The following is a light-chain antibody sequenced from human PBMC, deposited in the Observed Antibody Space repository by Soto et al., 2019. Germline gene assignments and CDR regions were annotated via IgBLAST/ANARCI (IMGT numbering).Light chain of an antibody. V-gene: IGKV3-20*01. CDR1: QTVSSY. CDR3: QQYGTSPIT. CDR2: GAS. Sequence: ENVLTQSPGTLSLSPGERATLSCRASQTVSSYLTWYQQRPGQAPRPLISGASRRATGIPDRFSGSGFGTDFTFTFSRLEPEDFALYYCQQYGTSPITFGQGTRLEIK. J-gene: IGKJ5*01.